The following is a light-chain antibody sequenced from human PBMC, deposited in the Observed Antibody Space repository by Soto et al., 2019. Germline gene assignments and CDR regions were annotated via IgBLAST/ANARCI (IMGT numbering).Light chain of an antibody. CDR2: AAS. J-gene: IGKJ2*01. V-gene: IGKV3-20*01. Sequence: EIVLTQSPGTLSLSPGERATLSCRASRSLSSSYVVWYQQKPGQATRLLICAASRKATGIPDRFSGSGSATEYTLTLSRLEPEDFAVYYCQQQGTFGQGTKLEIK. CDR3: QQQGT. CDR1: RSLSSSY.